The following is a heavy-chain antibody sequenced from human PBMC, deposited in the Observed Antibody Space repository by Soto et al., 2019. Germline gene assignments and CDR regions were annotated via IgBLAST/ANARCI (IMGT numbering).Heavy chain of an antibody. CDR1: GFTFSSYS. J-gene: IGHJ4*02. D-gene: IGHD3-10*01. CDR2: ISSSSGYI. CDR3: AREYYYGSGPWY. Sequence: GGSLRLSCAASGFTFSSYSMNWVRQAPGKGLEWVSSISSSSGYIYYADSVKGRFTISRDNAKNSLSLQMNSLRAEDTAVYYGAREYYYGSGPWYGGQGTLVTVSS. V-gene: IGHV3-21*01.